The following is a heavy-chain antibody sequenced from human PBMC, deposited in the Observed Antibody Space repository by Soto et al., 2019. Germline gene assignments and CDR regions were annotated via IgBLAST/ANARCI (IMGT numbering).Heavy chain of an antibody. CDR2: INPNSGGT. CDR3: ARDRYYDSSGSLLDV. CDR1: GYTFTGYY. Sequence: ASVKVSCKASGYTFTGYYMHWVRQAPGQGLDWMGWINPNSGGTNYAQKFQGWVTMTRDTSISTAYMELSRLRSDDTAVYYCARDRYYDSSGSLLDVWGQGTTVTVSS. V-gene: IGHV1-2*04. D-gene: IGHD3-22*01. J-gene: IGHJ6*02.